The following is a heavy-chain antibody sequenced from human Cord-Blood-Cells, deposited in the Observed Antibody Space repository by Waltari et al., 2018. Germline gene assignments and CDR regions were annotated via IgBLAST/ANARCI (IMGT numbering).Heavy chain of an antibody. Sequence: QVQLVQSGAEVKKPGASVKVSCKASGYTFTGYYMHWVRQAPGQVIEGMGWMNPNSGGTNDAQKFQGWVTMTRDTSISTAYMGLSRLRSDDTAVYYCARGRGTAGPGNYWGQGTLVTVSS. J-gene: IGHJ4*02. CDR3: ARGRGTAGPGNY. D-gene: IGHD1-1*01. V-gene: IGHV1-2*04. CDR1: GYTFTGYY. CDR2: MNPNSGGT.